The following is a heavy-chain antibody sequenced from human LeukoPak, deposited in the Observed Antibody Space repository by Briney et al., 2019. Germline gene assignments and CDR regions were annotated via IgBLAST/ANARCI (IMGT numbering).Heavy chain of an antibody. CDR2: ISGSGSST. CDR3: AKNYYDSSGYYNWFDS. D-gene: IGHD3-22*01. J-gene: IGHJ5*01. V-gene: IGHV3-23*01. CDR1: GFIFSSYA. Sequence: PGGSLRLSCAASGFIFSSYAMNWVRQAPGKGLEWGSGISGSGSSTYYLDSVKGRFTISRDNSKNTLYLQMNSLRAEDTAVYYCAKNYYDSSGYYNWFDSWGQGTLVTVSS.